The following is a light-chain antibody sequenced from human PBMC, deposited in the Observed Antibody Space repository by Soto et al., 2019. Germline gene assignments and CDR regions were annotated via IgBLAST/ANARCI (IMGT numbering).Light chain of an antibody. J-gene: IGKJ1*01. CDR3: QQFNSYPT. CDR1: QGISSA. V-gene: IGKV1-13*02. CDR2: DAS. Sequence: AIQLTQSPSSLSASVGERVTITCRASQGISSALAWYQQKPGKAPKFLIYDASTLASGVPSRFSGSGSGTDFTLTISSLQPQDFATYYCQQFNSYPTFGQGTKVEIK.